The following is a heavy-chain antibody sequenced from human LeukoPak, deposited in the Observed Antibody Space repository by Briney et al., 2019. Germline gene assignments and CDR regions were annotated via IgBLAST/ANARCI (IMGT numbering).Heavy chain of an antibody. V-gene: IGHV3-21*01. D-gene: IGHD3-3*01. J-gene: IGHJ6*03. Sequence: GGSLRLSCAASGFTFSSYSMNWVRQAPGKGLEWVSSISSSSSYIYYADSVKGRFTISRDNAKISLYLQMNSLRAEDTAVYYCARVYYDFWSGSNYYYMDVWGKGTTVTVSS. CDR1: GFTFSSYS. CDR3: ARVYYDFWSGSNYYYMDV. CDR2: ISSSSSYI.